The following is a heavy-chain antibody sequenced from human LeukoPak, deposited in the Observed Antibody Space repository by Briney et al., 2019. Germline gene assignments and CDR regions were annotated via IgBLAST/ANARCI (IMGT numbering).Heavy chain of an antibody. CDR2: INGDGRSI. CDR1: GFTFSNFW. V-gene: IGHV3-74*01. J-gene: IGHJ4*02. CDR3: AKGIVVVPAASCFDY. D-gene: IGHD2-2*01. Sequence: PGGSLRLSCAASGFTFSNFWMHWVRQAPGKGLVWVSRINGDGRSISYADSVKGRFTISRDNSKNTLYLQMNSLRAEDTAVYYCAKGIVVVPAASCFDYWGQGTLVTVSS.